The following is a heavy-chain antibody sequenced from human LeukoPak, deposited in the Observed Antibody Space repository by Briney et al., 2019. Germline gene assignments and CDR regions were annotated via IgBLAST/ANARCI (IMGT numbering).Heavy chain of an antibody. CDR2: INAGNGNT. J-gene: IGHJ5*02. CDR1: GYTFTSYA. V-gene: IGHV1-3*01. D-gene: IGHD3-10*01. CDR3: ARRPLMVRGVIGFDP. Sequence: ASVKVSCKASGYTFTSYAMHWVRQAPGQRLEWMGWINAGNGNTKYSQKFQGRVTITRDTSASTAYMELSSLRSEDTAVYYCARRPLMVRGVIGFDPWGQGTLVTVSS.